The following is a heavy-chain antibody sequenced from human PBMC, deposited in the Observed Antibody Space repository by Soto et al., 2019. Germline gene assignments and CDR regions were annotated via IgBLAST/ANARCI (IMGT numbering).Heavy chain of an antibody. J-gene: IGHJ3*01. V-gene: IGHV3-48*01. Sequence: GGSLRLSCAASGFTFSSYKMNWVRPAPGEGLEWVSYIGIGSSTKYYADSVKGRFTISRDNAKNSLYLQMNSLRAEDTAVYYCARDQLYYNDISGRPLNAFDVWGQGTMVTVSS. CDR1: GFTFSSYK. D-gene: IGHD3-22*01. CDR3: ARDQLYYNDISGRPLNAFDV. CDR2: IGIGSSTK.